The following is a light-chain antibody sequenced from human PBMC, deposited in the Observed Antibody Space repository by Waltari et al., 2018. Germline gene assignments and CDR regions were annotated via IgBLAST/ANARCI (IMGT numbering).Light chain of an antibody. J-gene: IGKJ4*01. CDR1: QSISKW. V-gene: IGKV1-5*03. CDR3: QQYNSYSLLS. Sequence: DIPMTQSPSTLSASVGDRVIFSCRASQSISKWLAWYKQKPGKAPKLLIYKASTLESGVPSRFSGSGSGTEFTLTISSLQPDDFATYYCQQYNSYSLLSFGGGTKVEIK. CDR2: KAS.